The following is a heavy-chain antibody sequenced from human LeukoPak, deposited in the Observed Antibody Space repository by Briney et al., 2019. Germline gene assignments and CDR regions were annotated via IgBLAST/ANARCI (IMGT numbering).Heavy chain of an antibody. V-gene: IGHV1-2*02. Sequence: ASVKVSCKASGYTFTGYYMHWVRQAPGQGLEWMGWINPNSGGTNYAQKFQGRVTMTRDTSISTAYMELSRLRYDDTAVYYCARPNFFSYYYYMDVWGKGTTVTISS. D-gene: IGHD3-3*01. CDR3: ARPNFFSYYYYMDV. J-gene: IGHJ6*03. CDR2: INPNSGGT. CDR1: GYTFTGYY.